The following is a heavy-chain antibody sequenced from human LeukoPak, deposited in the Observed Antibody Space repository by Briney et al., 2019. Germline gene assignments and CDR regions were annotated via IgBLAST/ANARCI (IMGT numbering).Heavy chain of an antibody. J-gene: IGHJ6*04. Sequence: GGSLRLSCAASGFTFDDYAMHWVRHSPGKGLEWVPGISWNSGSIGYADSVKGRFTISRDNAKNSLYLQMNSLRAEDMALYYCAKAQGGDGLDVWGKGTTVTVSS. CDR1: GFTFDDYA. CDR3: AKAQGGDGLDV. D-gene: IGHD2-21*01. V-gene: IGHV3-9*03. CDR2: ISWNSGSI.